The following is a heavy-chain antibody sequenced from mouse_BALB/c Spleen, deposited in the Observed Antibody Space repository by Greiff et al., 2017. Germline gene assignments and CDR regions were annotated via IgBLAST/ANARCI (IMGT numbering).Heavy chain of an antibody. D-gene: IGHD2-3*01. V-gene: IGHV1S81*02. Sequence: QVHVKQSGAELVKPGASVKLSCKASGYTFTSYYMYWVKQRPGQGLEWIGEINPSNGGTNFNEKFKSKATLTVDKSSSTAYMQLSSLTSEDSAVYYCTRSRDGYPFDYWGQGTTLTVSS. CDR3: TRSRDGYPFDY. CDR1: GYTFTSYY. CDR2: INPSNGGT. J-gene: IGHJ2*01.